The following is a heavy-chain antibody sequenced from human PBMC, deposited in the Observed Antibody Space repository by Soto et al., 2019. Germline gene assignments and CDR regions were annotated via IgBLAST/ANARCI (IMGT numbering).Heavy chain of an antibody. Sequence: PSETLSLTCTVSGGSVSSGSYYWSWIRQPPGKGLEWIGYIYYSGSTNYNPSLKSRVTISVDTSKNQFSLKLSSVTAADTAVYYCAGDNMVRGVIPYGMDVWGQGTTVTVSS. V-gene: IGHV4-61*01. J-gene: IGHJ6*02. CDR3: AGDNMVRGVIPYGMDV. CDR2: IYYSGST. D-gene: IGHD3-10*01. CDR1: GGSVSSGSYY.